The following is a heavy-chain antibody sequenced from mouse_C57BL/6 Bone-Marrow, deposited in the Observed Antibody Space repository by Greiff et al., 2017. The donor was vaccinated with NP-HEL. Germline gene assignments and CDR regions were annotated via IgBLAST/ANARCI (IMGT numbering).Heavy chain of an antibody. CDR1: GYTFTSSW. Sequence: VKLQESGAELVKPGASVKLSCKASGYTFTSSWMHWVKQRPGRGLEWIGRIDPNSGGTKYNEKFKSKATLTVDKPSSTAYMQLSSLTSEDSAVYYCAREEAYYSNYVRLYFDYWGQGTTLTVSS. J-gene: IGHJ2*01. D-gene: IGHD2-5*01. CDR2: IDPNSGGT. V-gene: IGHV1-72*01. CDR3: AREEAYYSNYVRLYFDY.